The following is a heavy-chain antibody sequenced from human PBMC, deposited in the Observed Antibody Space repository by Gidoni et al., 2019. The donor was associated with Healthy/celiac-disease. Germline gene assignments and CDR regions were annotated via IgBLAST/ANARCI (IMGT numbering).Heavy chain of an antibody. CDR2: ISAYNGNT. D-gene: IGHD6-13*01. CDR3: AREEGTLAAAGTDY. CDR1: GYTFTSYG. J-gene: IGHJ4*02. Sequence: QVQLLQSGAEVTKPGASVKVSCNASGYTFTSYGISWVRQAPGQGLEGMGWISAYNGNTNYAQKLQGRVTMTTDTSTSTAYMELRSLRSDDTAVYYCAREEGTLAAAGTDYWGQGTLVTVSS. V-gene: IGHV1-18*01.